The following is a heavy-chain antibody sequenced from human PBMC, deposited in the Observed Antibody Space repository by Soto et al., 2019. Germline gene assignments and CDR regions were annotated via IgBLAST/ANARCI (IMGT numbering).Heavy chain of an antibody. CDR1: GGSISSHY. J-gene: IGHJ4*02. D-gene: IGHD5-12*01. V-gene: IGHV4-59*08. CDR3: ARLDGYDPYFDY. Sequence: PSETLSLTCTVSGGSISSHYGSWIRQPPGQGLEWIGYIYYSGSTNYNPSLKSRVTISVDTSKSQFSLRLSSVTAADTAVYFCARLDGYDPYFDYWGQGALVTVSS. CDR2: IYYSGST.